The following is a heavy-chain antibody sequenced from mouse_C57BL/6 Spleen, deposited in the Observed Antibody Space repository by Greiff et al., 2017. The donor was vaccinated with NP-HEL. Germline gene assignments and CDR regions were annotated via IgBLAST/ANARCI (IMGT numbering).Heavy chain of an antibody. CDR3: TTGDGNYVWFAY. CDR1: GFNIKDYY. CDR2: IDPEDGDT. J-gene: IGHJ3*01. D-gene: IGHD2-1*01. V-gene: IGHV14-1*01. Sequence: VQLQQSGAELVRPGASVKLSCTASGFNIKDYYMHWVKQRPEQGLEWIGRIDPEDGDTEYAPKFQGKATMTADTSSNTAYLQLSSLTSEDTAVYYCTTGDGNYVWFAYWGQGTLVTVSA.